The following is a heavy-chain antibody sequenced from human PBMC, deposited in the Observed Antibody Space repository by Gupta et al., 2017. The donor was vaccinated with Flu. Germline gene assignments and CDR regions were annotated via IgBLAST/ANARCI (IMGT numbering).Heavy chain of an antibody. CDR2: ISGSGGST. CDR3: AKGLYGSGSYYNPYYYYGMDV. J-gene: IGHJ6*02. D-gene: IGHD3-10*01. CDR1: GFPFSSYA. Sequence: EVQLLESGGGLVQPRGSLRLSCAASGFPFSSYAMSWVRPAPGKGLEWVSAISGSGGSTYYADSVKGRFTISRDNSKNTLYLQMNSLRAEDTAVYYCAKGLYGSGSYYNPYYYYGMDVWGQGTTVTVSS. V-gene: IGHV3-23*01.